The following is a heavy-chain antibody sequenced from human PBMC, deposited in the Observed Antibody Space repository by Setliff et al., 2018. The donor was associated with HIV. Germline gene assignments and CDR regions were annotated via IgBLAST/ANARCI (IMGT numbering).Heavy chain of an antibody. CDR1: GYTFTSYY. CDR2: ISPSGGST. CDR3: ASASRDSSGYLYDAFDI. Sequence: ASVKVSCKASGYTFTSYYMHWVRQAPGQGLEWMGIISPSGGSTSYAQKFQGRVTMTRDTSTSTVYMELSSLRSEDTAVYYCASASRDSSGYLYDAFDIWGQGTMVTVSS. V-gene: IGHV1-46*01. J-gene: IGHJ3*02. D-gene: IGHD3-22*01.